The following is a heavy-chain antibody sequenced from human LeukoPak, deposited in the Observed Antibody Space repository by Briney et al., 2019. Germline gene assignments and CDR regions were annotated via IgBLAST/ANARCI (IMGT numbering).Heavy chain of an antibody. J-gene: IGHJ3*02. CDR1: SGSITSSNW. CDR3: ARLSTYYYDSSGYAGDAFDI. CDR2: IYHNGNT. V-gene: IGHV4-4*02. D-gene: IGHD3-22*01. Sequence: SETLSLTCAVSSGSITSSNWWSWVRQPPGKGLEWIGEIYHNGNTNYNPSFKGRVTISVDKSKNQFSLKLSSVTAADTAVYYCARLSTYYYDSSGYAGDAFDIWGQGTMVTVSS.